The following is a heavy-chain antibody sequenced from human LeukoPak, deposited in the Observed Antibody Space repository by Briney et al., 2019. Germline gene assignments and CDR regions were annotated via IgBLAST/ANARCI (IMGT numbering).Heavy chain of an antibody. CDR2: ISGSGGST. Sequence: PGGSLRLSCAASGFTFSSYGMSWVRQAPGKGLEWVSAISGSGGSTYYADSVKGRFTISRDNSKNTLYLQMNSLRAEDTAVYYCAKVNGLRRWLQLFDYWGQGTLVTVSS. D-gene: IGHD5-24*01. V-gene: IGHV3-23*01. CDR3: AKVNGLRRWLQLFDY. J-gene: IGHJ4*02. CDR1: GFTFSSYG.